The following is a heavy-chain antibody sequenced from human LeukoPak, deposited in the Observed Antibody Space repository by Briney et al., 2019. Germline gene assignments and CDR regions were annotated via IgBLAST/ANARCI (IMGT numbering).Heavy chain of an antibody. CDR3: ARVGRYYYYMDV. D-gene: IGHD3-10*01. Sequence: PSETLSLTCTVSGVSISSYYWSWIRQPPGKGLEWIGYIYYSGSTNYNPSLKSRVTISVDTSENQFSLKLSSVTAADTAVYYCARVGRYYYYMDVWGKGTTVTVSS. J-gene: IGHJ6*03. CDR2: IYYSGST. CDR1: GVSISSYY. V-gene: IGHV4-59*01.